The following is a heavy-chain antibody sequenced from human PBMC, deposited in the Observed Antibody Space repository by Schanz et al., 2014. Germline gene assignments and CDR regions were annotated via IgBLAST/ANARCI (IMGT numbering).Heavy chain of an antibody. J-gene: IGHJ4*02. V-gene: IGHV3-33*03. Sequence: QVYLMQSGGGVVQPGRSLRLSCAASGFIFSTFGMQWVRQAPGKGLEWVAVIWYDGNKKYYADSVKGRFTISRDNSKNSLYLQMDSLRSEDTALYYCAKNRAGGYESFLDSWGQGTLVTVSS. CDR3: AKNRAGGYESFLDS. D-gene: IGHD5-12*01. CDR1: GFIFSTFG. CDR2: IWYDGNKK.